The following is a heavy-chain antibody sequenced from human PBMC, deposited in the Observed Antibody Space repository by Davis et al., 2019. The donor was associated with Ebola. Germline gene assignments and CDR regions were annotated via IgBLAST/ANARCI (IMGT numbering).Heavy chain of an antibody. Sequence: SETLSLTCAVYGGSFSGYYWSWIRQPPGKGLEWIGEINHSGSTNYNPSLKSRVTISVDTSKNQFSLKLSSVTAADTAVYYCARERATRPRQIVVVPAAISYGMDVWGKGTTVTVSS. J-gene: IGHJ6*04. CDR3: ARERATRPRQIVVVPAAISYGMDV. V-gene: IGHV4-34*01. CDR2: INHSGST. CDR1: GGSFSGYY. D-gene: IGHD2-2*01.